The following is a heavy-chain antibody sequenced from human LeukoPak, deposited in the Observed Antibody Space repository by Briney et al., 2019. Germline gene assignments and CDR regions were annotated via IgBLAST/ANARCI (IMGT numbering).Heavy chain of an antibody. D-gene: IGHD1-14*01. Sequence: PSETLSLTCAVYGGSFSGYYWSWIRQPPGKGLEWIGEINHSGSTNYNPSLKSRVTISVDTSKNQFSLKLSSVTAADTAVYYCARSSRNQLYYYYMDVWGKGTTVTVSS. CDR2: INHSGST. J-gene: IGHJ6*03. V-gene: IGHV4-34*01. CDR3: ARSSRNQLYYYYMDV. CDR1: GGSFSGYY.